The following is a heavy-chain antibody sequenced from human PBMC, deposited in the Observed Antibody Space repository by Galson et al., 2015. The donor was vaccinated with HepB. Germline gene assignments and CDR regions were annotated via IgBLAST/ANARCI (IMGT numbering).Heavy chain of an antibody. CDR2: ISWNSGRI. CDR3: ARDINGAFDV. Sequence: SLRLSCAASGFTFDDYAMHWVRQAPGKGLEWVSGISWNSGRIGYVDSVKGRFTISRDNAKNSLYLQMNSLRAEDTALYYCARDINGAFDVWGQGTVVSVSS. V-gene: IGHV3-9*01. D-gene: IGHD2-8*01. J-gene: IGHJ3*01. CDR1: GFTFDDYA.